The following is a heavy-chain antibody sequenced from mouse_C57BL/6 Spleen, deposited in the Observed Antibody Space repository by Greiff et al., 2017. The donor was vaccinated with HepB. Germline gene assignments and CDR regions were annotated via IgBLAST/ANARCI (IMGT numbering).Heavy chain of an antibody. Sequence: DVHLVESEGGLVQPGSSMKLSCTASGFTFSDYYMAWVRQVPEKGLEWVANINYDGSSTYYLDSLKSRFIISRDNAKNILYLQMSSLKSEDTATYYCARRGNYGSSYDAMDYWGQGTSVTVSS. V-gene: IGHV5-16*01. J-gene: IGHJ4*01. CDR2: INYDGSST. CDR3: ARRGNYGSSYDAMDY. D-gene: IGHD1-1*01. CDR1: GFTFSDYY.